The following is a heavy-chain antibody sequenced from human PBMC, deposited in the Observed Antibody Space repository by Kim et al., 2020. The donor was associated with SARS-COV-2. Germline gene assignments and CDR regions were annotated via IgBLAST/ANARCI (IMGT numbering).Heavy chain of an antibody. CDR2: IIPIFGTA. D-gene: IGHD2-15*01. CDR1: GGTFSSYA. CDR3: ATRLYCSGGSCYSFYFDY. Sequence: SVKVSCKASGGTFSSYAISWVRQAPGQGLEWMGGIIPIFGTANYAQKFQGRVTITADESTSTAYMELSSLRSEDTAVYYCATRLYCSGGSCYSFYFDYWGQGTLVTVSS. J-gene: IGHJ4*02. V-gene: IGHV1-69*13.